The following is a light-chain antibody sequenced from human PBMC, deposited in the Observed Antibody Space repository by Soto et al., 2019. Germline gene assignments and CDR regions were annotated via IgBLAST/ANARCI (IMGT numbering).Light chain of an antibody. V-gene: IGKV1-39*01. J-gene: IGKJ1*01. CDR3: QQSFSTPQT. Sequence: DIQMTQSPSSLSASVGDRVTITCRASQSISGFLNWYQQKPGKAPKLLIYAASNFQSGVPSRFSGSGSGTDFTLTISSLQPEDFATYYCQQSFSTPQTFGQGTKVDI. CDR2: AAS. CDR1: QSISGF.